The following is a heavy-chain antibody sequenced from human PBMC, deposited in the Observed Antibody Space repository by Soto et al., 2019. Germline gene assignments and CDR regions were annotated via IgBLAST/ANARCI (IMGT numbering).Heavy chain of an antibody. CDR3: ASGFSRYQPQFDY. Sequence: GSLRLSCAASGFTFSSYAMHWVRQAPGKGLEWVAVISYDGANKYYADSVKGRFTISRDDSKNTLYLQMNSLRAEDTAVYYCASGFSRYQPQFDYWGQGTLVTVSS. J-gene: IGHJ4*02. CDR1: GFTFSSYA. D-gene: IGHD2-2*01. CDR2: ISYDGANK. V-gene: IGHV3-30-3*01.